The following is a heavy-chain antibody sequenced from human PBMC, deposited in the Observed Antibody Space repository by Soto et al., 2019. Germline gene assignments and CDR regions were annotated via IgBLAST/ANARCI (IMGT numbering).Heavy chain of an antibody. Sequence: GGSLRLSCAASAFTFSNYAMGWVRQAPGKGLEWVSSSSGSGGSSYYADSVRGRFTISRDNSKNTLYLQMSSLRAEDTAVYFCAKEDGTQLRLNMFFDAWGQGTLVTISS. CDR3: AKEDGTQLRLNMFFDA. CDR1: AFTFSNYA. D-gene: IGHD1-1*01. CDR2: SSGSGGSS. J-gene: IGHJ4*02. V-gene: IGHV3-23*01.